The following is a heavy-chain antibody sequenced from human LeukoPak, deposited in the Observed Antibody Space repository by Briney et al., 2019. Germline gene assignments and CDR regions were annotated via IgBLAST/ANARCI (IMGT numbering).Heavy chain of an antibody. CDR2: IYYSGST. V-gene: IGHV4-59*08. CDR3: ASYSGSYGSFDY. CDR1: GGSISSYY. D-gene: IGHD1-26*01. Sequence: SETLSLTCTVSGGSISSYYWSWIRQPPGKGLEWIGYIYYSGSTNYNPSLKSRVTISVDTSKNQFSLRLSSVTAADTAVYYCASYSGSYGSFDYWGQGTLVTVSS. J-gene: IGHJ4*02.